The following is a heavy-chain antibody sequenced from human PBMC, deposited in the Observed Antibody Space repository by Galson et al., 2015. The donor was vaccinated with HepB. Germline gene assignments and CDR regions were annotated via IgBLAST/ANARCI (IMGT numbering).Heavy chain of an antibody. V-gene: IGHV1-18*01. CDR3: AREGGIVVVPAARAYYGMDV. CDR2: ISAYNNNT. Sequence: TWVRQAPGQGLEWMGWISAYNNNTNYAQNFQGRVTMTTDTSTNTAYMELRSLRSDDTAVYYCAREGGIVVVPAARAYYGMDVWGQGTTVTVSS. J-gene: IGHJ6*02. D-gene: IGHD2-2*01.